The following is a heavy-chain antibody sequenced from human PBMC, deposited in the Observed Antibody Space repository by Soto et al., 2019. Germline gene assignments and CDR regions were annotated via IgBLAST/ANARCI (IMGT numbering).Heavy chain of an antibody. Sequence: QVQLVQSGAEVKKLGSSVKVSCKASGGTFSSYAISWVRQAPGQGLEWMGGIIPIFVTANYAQKFQGRVTITANESTSTAYMELSSLRSEDTAVYYCARARGPVGATYYYYYGMDVWGQGTTVTVSS. CDR3: ARARGPVGATYYYYYGMDV. D-gene: IGHD1-26*01. CDR1: GGTFSSYA. V-gene: IGHV1-69*12. J-gene: IGHJ6*02. CDR2: IIPIFVTA.